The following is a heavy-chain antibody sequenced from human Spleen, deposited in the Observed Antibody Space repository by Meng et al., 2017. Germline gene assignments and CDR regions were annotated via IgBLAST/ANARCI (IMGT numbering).Heavy chain of an antibody. CDR1: GYTFTSYA. CDR2: INPNSGGT. V-gene: IGHV1-2*06. J-gene: IGHJ4*02. CDR3: AGYGDSREVDY. D-gene: IGHD4-17*01. Sequence: QVQLVQSGSELKKPGASVKVSCKASGYTFTSYAMNWVRQAPGQGLEWMGRINPNSGGTNYAQKFQGRVTMTRDTSISTAYMELSRLRSDDTAVYYCAGYGDSREVDYWGQGTLVTVSS.